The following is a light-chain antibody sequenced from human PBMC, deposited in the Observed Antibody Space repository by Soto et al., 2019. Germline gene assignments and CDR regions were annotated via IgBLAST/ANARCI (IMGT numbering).Light chain of an antibody. V-gene: IGKV1-39*01. J-gene: IGKJ2*02. CDR3: QQSFSFPCT. CDR2: AAS. CDR1: QTIRNN. Sequence: DIQMTQSPSSLSASAGDRISITCRSSQTIRNNLNWYQQRPGKAPKLLISAASRLHSAVPPRVSGGGSGTHFTLTITTPLPEDAATYFFQQSFSFPCTFGQGTRVDI.